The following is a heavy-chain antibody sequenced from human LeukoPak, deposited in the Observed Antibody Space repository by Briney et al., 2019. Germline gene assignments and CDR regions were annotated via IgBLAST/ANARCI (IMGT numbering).Heavy chain of an antibody. CDR1: GFTFSSYG. J-gene: IGHJ6*03. V-gene: IGHV3-30*02. D-gene: IGHD1-14*01. CDR3: VKGYNFYMDV. Sequence: GGSLRLSCAASGFTFSSYGMHWVRQAPGKGLEWVAFIRYDGSNKYYADSVKSRITISRDNSKNTLVLQMNSLRAEDTAVYYCVKGYNFYMDVWGKGTMVTVSS. CDR2: IRYDGSNK.